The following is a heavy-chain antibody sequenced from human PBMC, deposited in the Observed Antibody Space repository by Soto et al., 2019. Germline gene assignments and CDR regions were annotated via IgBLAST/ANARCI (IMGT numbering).Heavy chain of an antibody. J-gene: IGHJ4*02. CDR2: ISYDGSNK. CDR1: GFTFSSYG. V-gene: IGHV3-30*18. Sequence: QVQLVESGGGVVQPGRSLRLSCAASGFTFSSYGMHWVRQAPGKGLEWVAVISYDGSNKYYADSVKGRFTISRDNSKNTLYLQMNSLRAEDTAVYYCAKDLGGSSHDYWGQGTLVTVSS. CDR3: AKDLGGSSHDY. D-gene: IGHD1-26*01.